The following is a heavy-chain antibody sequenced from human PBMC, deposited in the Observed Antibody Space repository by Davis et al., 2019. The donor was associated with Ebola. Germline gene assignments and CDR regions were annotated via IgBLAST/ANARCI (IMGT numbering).Heavy chain of an antibody. Sequence: MPSETLSLTCTVSGGSISSYYWSWIRQPPGKGLEWIGYIYYSGSTNCNPSLKSRVTISVDTSKNQFSLKLSSVTAADTAVYYCARHSGFSGSYWSAFDIWGQGTMVTVSS. V-gene: IGHV4-59*08. J-gene: IGHJ3*02. CDR3: ARHSGFSGSYWSAFDI. CDR2: IYYSGST. CDR1: GGSISSYY. D-gene: IGHD1-26*01.